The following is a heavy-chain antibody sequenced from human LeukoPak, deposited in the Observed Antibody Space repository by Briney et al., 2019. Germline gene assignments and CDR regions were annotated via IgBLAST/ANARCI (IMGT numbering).Heavy chain of an antibody. CDR1: GFTFSNYW. Sequence: GGSLRLSCAASGFTFSNYWMSWVRQAPGKGLEWVANIKQDGSEEYYVDSVKGRFTISRDNAKNSLFLQMNSLRVEDTAVYYFVRDQANHYDSSGYSPYWGQGTLVTVSS. V-gene: IGHV3-7*01. CDR3: VRDQANHYDSSGYSPY. J-gene: IGHJ4*02. CDR2: IKQDGSEE. D-gene: IGHD3-22*01.